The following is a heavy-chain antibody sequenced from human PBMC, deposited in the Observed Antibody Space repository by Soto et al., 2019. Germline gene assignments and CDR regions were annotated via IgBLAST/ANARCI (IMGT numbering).Heavy chain of an antibody. CDR3: ARGERWDFWSGYQVDY. Sequence: PGGSLRLSCAASGFTFSSYAMHWVRQAPGKGLEWVAVISYDGSNKYYADSVKGRFTISRDNSKNTLYLQMNSLRAEDTAVYYCARGERWDFWSGYQVDYWDQGTLVTVS. D-gene: IGHD3-3*01. V-gene: IGHV3-30-3*01. J-gene: IGHJ4*02. CDR1: GFTFSSYA. CDR2: ISYDGSNK.